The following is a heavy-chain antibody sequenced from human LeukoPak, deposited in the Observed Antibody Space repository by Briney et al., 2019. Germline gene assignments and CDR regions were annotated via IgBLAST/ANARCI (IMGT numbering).Heavy chain of an antibody. CDR1: GFTFSDSA. CDR3: ARAGQLATFDY. Sequence: GGSLRLSCAASGFTFSDSAMTWVRQAPGKGLDWVSLISFSGANSYYADSVKGRFTISRDNAKNSLYLQMNSLRAEDTAVYYCARAGQLATFDYWGQGTLVTVSS. CDR2: ISFSGANS. V-gene: IGHV3-23*01. J-gene: IGHJ4*02. D-gene: IGHD6-13*01.